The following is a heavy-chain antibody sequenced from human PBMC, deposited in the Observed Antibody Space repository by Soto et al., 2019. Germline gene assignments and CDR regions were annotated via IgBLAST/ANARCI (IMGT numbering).Heavy chain of an antibody. CDR3: ARYCSSTSCYEGVYYYGMDV. V-gene: IGHV1-18*04. Sequence: QVQLVQSGAEVKKPGASVKVSCKASGYTFTSYGISWVRQAPGQGLEWMGWISAYNGNTNYAQKLQGRVTMTTDTSTSTAYTELRGLGSDDAAVYYCARYCSSTSCYEGVYYYGMDVWGQGTTVTVSS. J-gene: IGHJ6*02. CDR2: ISAYNGNT. D-gene: IGHD2-2*01. CDR1: GYTFTSYG.